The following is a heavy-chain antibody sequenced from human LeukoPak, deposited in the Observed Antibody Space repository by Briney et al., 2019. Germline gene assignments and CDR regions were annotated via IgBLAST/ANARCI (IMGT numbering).Heavy chain of an antibody. Sequence: PGGSLRLSCVASGFTFTGHSMHWVRQAPGKGLEWLSYITTSSDTIYYADSVKGRFTISRDNANNSLYLQMNSLTAEDTAVYYCARDYWSYSASWLDFWGQGTLVTVSS. CDR1: GFTFTGHS. V-gene: IGHV3-48*01. CDR2: ITTSSDTI. J-gene: IGHJ4*02. CDR3: ARDYWSYSASWLDF. D-gene: IGHD6-13*01.